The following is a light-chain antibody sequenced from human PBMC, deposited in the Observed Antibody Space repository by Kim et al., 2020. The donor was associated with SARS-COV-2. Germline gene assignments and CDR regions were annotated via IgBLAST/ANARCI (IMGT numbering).Light chain of an antibody. Sequence: DIQMTQSPSSLSASIGDRVTITCRASQSIGAYLNWYQQKPGKAPKLLIYGASTLQSGVPSRFSGSGSGTDFPLTINSLQPEDFATYYCQQSYSTPRGKPFGQGTKVDIK. CDR3: QQSYSTPRGKP. J-gene: IGKJ1*01. CDR2: GAS. V-gene: IGKV1-39*01. CDR1: QSIGAY.